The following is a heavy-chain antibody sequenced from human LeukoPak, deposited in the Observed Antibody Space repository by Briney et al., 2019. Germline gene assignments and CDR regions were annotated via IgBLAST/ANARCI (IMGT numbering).Heavy chain of an antibody. CDR1: AFTFSNYA. V-gene: IGHV3-23*01. D-gene: IGHD6-6*01. J-gene: IGHJ4*02. CDR2: ISGSGGST. CDR3: AKEGLVPFDY. Sequence: RSGGSLRLSCAASAFTFSNYAMSWVRQAPGKGLEWVSAISGSGGSTYYGDSVKGRFTISRDNSKNTVYLQMNSLRAEDTAVYYCAKEGLVPFDYWGQGTLVTVSS.